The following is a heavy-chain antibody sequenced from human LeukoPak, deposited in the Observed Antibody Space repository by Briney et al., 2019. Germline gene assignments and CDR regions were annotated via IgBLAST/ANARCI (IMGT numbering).Heavy chain of an antibody. J-gene: IGHJ6*03. D-gene: IGHD5-12*01. Sequence: GSLLLSCAASGFTFSSYGMYWVRQAPGKGLEWVAFIRYDGSNKYYADSVKGRFTVSRDNSKNTLYLQMKSLRAEDTAVYYCAKGGGYEAQYYYYYLDVWGKGTTVTISS. CDR3: AKGGGYEAQYYYYYLDV. CDR2: IRYDGSNK. CDR1: GFTFSSYG. V-gene: IGHV3-30*02.